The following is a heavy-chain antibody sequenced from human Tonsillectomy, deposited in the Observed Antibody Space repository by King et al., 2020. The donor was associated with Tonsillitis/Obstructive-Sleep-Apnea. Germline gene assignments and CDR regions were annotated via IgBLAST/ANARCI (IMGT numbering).Heavy chain of an antibody. Sequence: VQLVESGGGLVKPGGSLRLSCAASGFSFSITWMNWVRQAPGKGLEWVGRVKSKPDGETTDYAAPVKGRFTISRDDSENTLYLQMNSLKTEDTPVYYCTADTYRSSAQAFDYWGQGTLVTVSS. V-gene: IGHV3-15*01. J-gene: IGHJ4*02. CDR2: VKSKPDGETT. CDR3: TADTYRSSAQAFDY. D-gene: IGHD2-2*01. CDR1: GFSFSITW.